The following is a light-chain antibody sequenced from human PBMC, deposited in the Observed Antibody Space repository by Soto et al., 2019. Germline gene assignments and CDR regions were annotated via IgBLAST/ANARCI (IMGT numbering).Light chain of an antibody. CDR2: EVS. Sequence: QSALTQPPPASGSPGQSSTIPCTGTSSDVGGYNYVSWYQQHPGKAPNLMIYEVSKRPSGVPDRFSGSKSGNTASLTVSGLQAEDEADYYCSSYAGSNNFGVFGTGTKVTVL. J-gene: IGLJ1*01. CDR3: SSYAGSNNFGV. CDR1: SSDVGGYNY. V-gene: IGLV2-8*01.